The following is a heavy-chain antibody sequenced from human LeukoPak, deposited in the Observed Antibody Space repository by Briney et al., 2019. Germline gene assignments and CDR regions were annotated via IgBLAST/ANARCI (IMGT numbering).Heavy chain of an antibody. V-gene: IGHV4-38-2*01. J-gene: IGHJ4*02. CDR1: GYSISSGYY. CDR3: ASAVVVIRFDY. D-gene: IGHD3-22*01. Sequence: KPSETLSLTCAVSGYSISSGYYWGWIRQPPGKGLEWIGSIYHSGSTYYNPSLKSRVTISVDTSKNQFSLKLSSVTAADTAVYYCASAVVVIRFDYWGQGTLVTVSS. CDR2: IYHSGST.